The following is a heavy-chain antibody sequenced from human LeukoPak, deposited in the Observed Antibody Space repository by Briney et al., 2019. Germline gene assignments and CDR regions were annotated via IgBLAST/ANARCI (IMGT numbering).Heavy chain of an antibody. CDR2: IYYSGST. CDR3: ARNLGYCSSTSCYPANFDY. D-gene: IGHD2-2*01. Sequence: SETLSLTCTVSGGSISSGDYYWSWIRQPPGKGLEWIGHIYYSGSTYYNPSLKSRVTISVDTSKNQFSLKLSSVTAADTAVYYCARNLGYCSSTSCYPANFDYWGQGTLVTVSS. V-gene: IGHV4-30-4*01. J-gene: IGHJ4*02. CDR1: GGSISSGDYY.